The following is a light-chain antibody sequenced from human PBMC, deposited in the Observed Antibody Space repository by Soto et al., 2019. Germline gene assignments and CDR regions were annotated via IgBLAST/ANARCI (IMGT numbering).Light chain of an antibody. J-gene: IGKJ1*01. V-gene: IGKV3D-15*01. CDR3: QQYNNWPPIT. CDR2: DAS. Sequence: EIVMTQSPANLSVSPGERATLSCRASQSVSSSYLAWYQQKPGQAPRLLIYDASNRATGIPARFSGSGSGTEFTLTISSLQSEDFAVYYCQQYNNWPPITFGQGTKVDIK. CDR1: QSVSSSY.